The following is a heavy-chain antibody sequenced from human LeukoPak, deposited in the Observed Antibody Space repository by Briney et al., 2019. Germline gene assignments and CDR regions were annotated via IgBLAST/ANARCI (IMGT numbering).Heavy chain of an antibody. CDR3: ARKQIRALDAFDI. Sequence: ASVKVSCKASGYTFTSYDINWVRQATGQGLEWMGWMNPNSGNTGYAQKFQGRVTITRNTSISTAYMELSSLRSEDTAVYYCARKQIRALDAFDIWGQGTMVTVSS. CDR2: MNPNSGNT. J-gene: IGHJ3*02. CDR1: GYTFTSYD. V-gene: IGHV1-8*03.